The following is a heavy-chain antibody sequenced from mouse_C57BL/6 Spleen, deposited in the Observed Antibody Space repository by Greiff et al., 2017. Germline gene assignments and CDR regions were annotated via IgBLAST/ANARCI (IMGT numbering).Heavy chain of an antibody. CDR2: ITPSTGGT. CDR1: GYSFTGYY. D-gene: IGHD2-4*01. V-gene: IGHV1-42*01. J-gene: IGHJ1*03. CDR3: ARGGYDYDSWYFDV. Sequence: VQLQQSGPELVKPGASVKISCKASGYSFTGYYMNWVKQSPEKSLEWIGEITPSTGGTTYNQKFKAKATLTVDKSSSTAYMQLKSLTSEDSAVYYCARGGYDYDSWYFDVWGTGTTVTVSS.